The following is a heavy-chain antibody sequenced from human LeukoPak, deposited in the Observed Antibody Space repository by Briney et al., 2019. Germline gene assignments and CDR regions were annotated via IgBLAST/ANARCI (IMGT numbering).Heavy chain of an antibody. Sequence: SETLSLTCTVSGGSISSYYWSWIRQPAGKGLEWIGRIYTSGSTNYNPPLKSRVTMSVDTSKNQFSLKLSSVTAADTAVYYCARDGGFGVVIAYYFDYWGQGTLVTVSS. CDR1: GGSISSYY. CDR2: IYTSGST. J-gene: IGHJ4*02. V-gene: IGHV4-4*07. D-gene: IGHD3-3*01. CDR3: ARDGGFGVVIAYYFDY.